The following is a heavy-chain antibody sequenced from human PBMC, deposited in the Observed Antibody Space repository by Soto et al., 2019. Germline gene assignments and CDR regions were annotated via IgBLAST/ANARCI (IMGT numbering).Heavy chain of an antibody. CDR1: GFTFSSYA. CDR3: AKDSPITIFGVVITPDYSNDY. D-gene: IGHD3-3*01. V-gene: IGHV3-23*01. CDR2: ISGSGGST. J-gene: IGHJ4*02. Sequence: EVQLLESGGGLVQPGGSLRLSCAASGFTFSSYAMSWVRQAPGKGLEWVSAISGSGGSTYYADSVKGRFTISRDNSKNTLYLQMNSLRAEDTAVYYCAKDSPITIFGVVITPDYSNDYWGQGTLVTVSS.